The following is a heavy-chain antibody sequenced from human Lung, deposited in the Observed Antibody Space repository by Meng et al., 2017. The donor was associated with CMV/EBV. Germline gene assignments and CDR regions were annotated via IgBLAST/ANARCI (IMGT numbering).Heavy chain of an antibody. CDR3: AREFCSSSSCYPPDV. D-gene: IGHD2-2*01. V-gene: IGHV3-21*01. CDR2: ISSRSSYI. J-gene: IGHJ6*02. Sequence: SCAASGFTFSSYSINWVRQAPGKGLEWVSSISSRSSYIYYADSVKGRFTISRDNAKNSLYLQMNSLRAEDTAVYYCAREFCSSSSCYPPDVWGQGTRVTVSS. CDR1: GFTFSSYS.